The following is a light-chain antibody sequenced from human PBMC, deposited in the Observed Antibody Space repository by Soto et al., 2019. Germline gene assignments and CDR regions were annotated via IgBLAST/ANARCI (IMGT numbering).Light chain of an antibody. Sequence: DIVMTQSPVTLSVSPGDRATLSCRASQSVGHNLAWFQQKPGQAPRLLIYGASAGATGIPDWCSGSGFGTEFTLTISSLQSEDLAVYYCQQYNNWPRTFGQGTKVEMK. V-gene: IGKV3-15*01. CDR2: GAS. J-gene: IGKJ1*01. CDR3: QQYNNWPRT. CDR1: QSVGHN.